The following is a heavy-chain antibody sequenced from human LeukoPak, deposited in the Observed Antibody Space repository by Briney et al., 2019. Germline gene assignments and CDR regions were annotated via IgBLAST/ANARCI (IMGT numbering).Heavy chain of an antibody. CDR1: GFTFNNYA. CDR2: ISNDGSKK. V-gene: IGHV3-30*18. Sequence: GGSLRLSCITSGFTFNNYAMTWVRQAPGKGLEWVAVISNDGSKKYYADSVKGRFTISRDNSKNTLSLQVSSLRAEDTAVYYCAKDRYSYAFEYSDSWGQGTLVTVSS. J-gene: IGHJ4*02. D-gene: IGHD5-18*01. CDR3: AKDRYSYAFEYSDS.